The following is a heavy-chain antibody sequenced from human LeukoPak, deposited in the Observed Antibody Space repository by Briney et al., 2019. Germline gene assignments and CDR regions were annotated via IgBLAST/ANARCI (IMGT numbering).Heavy chain of an antibody. CDR1: GGSISSSSYY. Sequence: SETLSLTCTVSGGSISSSSYYWGWIRQPPGKGLEWIGSIYYSGSTYYNPSLKSRVTISVDTSKNQFSLKLSSVTAAVTAVYYCARQEPLYYDFWSGYPGTFDYWGQGTLVTVSS. J-gene: IGHJ4*02. CDR3: ARQEPLYYDFWSGYPGTFDY. CDR2: IYYSGST. V-gene: IGHV4-39*01. D-gene: IGHD3-3*01.